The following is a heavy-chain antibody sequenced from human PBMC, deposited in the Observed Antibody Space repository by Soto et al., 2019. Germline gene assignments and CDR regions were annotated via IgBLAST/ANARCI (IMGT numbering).Heavy chain of an antibody. CDR1: GFTSSSYS. V-gene: IGHV3-21*01. CDR2: ISSSSSYI. Sequence: GGSLRLSCAASGFTSSSYSMNWVRQAPGKGLEWVSSISSSSSYIYYADSVKGRFTISRDNAKNSLYLQMNSLRAEDTAVYYCARAPAYYDYVWGSYWDAFDIWGQGTMVTVSS. J-gene: IGHJ3*02. D-gene: IGHD3-16*01. CDR3: ARAPAYYDYVWGSYWDAFDI.